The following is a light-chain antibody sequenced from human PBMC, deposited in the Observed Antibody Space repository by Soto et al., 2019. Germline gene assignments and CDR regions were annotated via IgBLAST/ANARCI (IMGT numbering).Light chain of an antibody. CDR2: GAS. Sequence: EIVLTQSPGTLSLSPGERATLSCRASQSVSSSYLAWYQQKPGQAPRLLIYGASSRATGIPDRFSGSGSGTDFTLTISSLDPEDFAVYYCQQRSNRPPITFGQGTRLEIK. J-gene: IGKJ5*01. CDR3: QQRSNRPPIT. V-gene: IGKV3D-20*02. CDR1: QSVSSSY.